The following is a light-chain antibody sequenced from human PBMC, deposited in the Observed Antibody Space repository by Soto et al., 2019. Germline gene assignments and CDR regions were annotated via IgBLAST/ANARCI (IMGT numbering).Light chain of an antibody. CDR3: QQLNTYPPT. J-gene: IGKJ4*01. Sequence: DIPLTQSPSFLSASLGDRVTITCRASQGISSYLAWYQQKPGKAPKLLIYAASTLQSGVPSRFSGSGSGTEFTLTISSLQPEDFATYYCQQLNTYPPTFGGGTKVEIK. CDR1: QGISSY. CDR2: AAS. V-gene: IGKV1-9*01.